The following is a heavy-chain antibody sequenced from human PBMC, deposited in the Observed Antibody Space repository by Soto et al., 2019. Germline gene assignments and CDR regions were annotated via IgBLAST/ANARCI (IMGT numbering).Heavy chain of an antibody. CDR3: ARLIGNSWLDS. D-gene: IGHD3-16*01. CDR2: IFHSGST. Sequence: PSETLSLTCAVSGGSIRSNNWWSWVRQPPGKGLEWIGEIFHSGSTNYNPSLKTRVTISVDKSNNQVSLQLNSVTPDDTAVYYCARLIGNSWLDSWGQGTLVTVPQ. J-gene: IGHJ5*01. CDR1: GGSIRSNNW. V-gene: IGHV4-4*02.